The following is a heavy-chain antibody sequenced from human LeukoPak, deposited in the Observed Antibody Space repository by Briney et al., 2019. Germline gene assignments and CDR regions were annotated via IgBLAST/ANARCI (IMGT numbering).Heavy chain of an antibody. V-gene: IGHV3-23*01. J-gene: IGHJ5*02. CDR2: ISGSGGST. D-gene: IGHD2-2*01. CDR3: ATGHCSSTSCPNWFDP. Sequence: GGSLRLSCAASGFTFSSYAMSWVRQPPGKGLEWVSAISGSGGSTYYADSVKGRFTISRDNSKNTLYLQMNSLRAEDTAVYYCATGHCSSTSCPNWFDPWGQGTLVTVSS. CDR1: GFTFSSYA.